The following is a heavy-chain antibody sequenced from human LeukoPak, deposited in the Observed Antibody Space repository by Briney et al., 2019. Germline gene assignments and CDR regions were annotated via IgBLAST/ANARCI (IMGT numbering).Heavy chain of an antibody. D-gene: IGHD6-6*01. J-gene: IGHJ4*02. Sequence: GGSLRLSCAASGFTFSSYAVNWVRQAPGKGLEWVSGISNSGGSTYYADSVKGRFTISRDNSKNTLYPQMNSLRAEDTAVYYCAKETSSSFDYWGQGTLVTVSS. CDR3: AKETSSSFDY. V-gene: IGHV3-23*01. CDR2: ISNSGGST. CDR1: GFTFSSYA.